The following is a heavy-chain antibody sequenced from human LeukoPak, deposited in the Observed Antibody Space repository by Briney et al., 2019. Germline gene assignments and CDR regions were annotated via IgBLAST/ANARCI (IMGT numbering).Heavy chain of an antibody. J-gene: IGHJ4*02. CDR1: GFTFSSYA. Sequence: GGSLRLSCAASGFTFSSYAMSWVRQAPGKGLEGVSAISGSGVRTYYAGSVKGRFTISRDTSKNTLYLQMNSLRAEDTAVYYCAKDMGEDGSYYLDYWGQGTLVTVSS. D-gene: IGHD1-26*01. CDR3: AKDMGEDGSYYLDY. V-gene: IGHV3-23*01. CDR2: ISGSGVRT.